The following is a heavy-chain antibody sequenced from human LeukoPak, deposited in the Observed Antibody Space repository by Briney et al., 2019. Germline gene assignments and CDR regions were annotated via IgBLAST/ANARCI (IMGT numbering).Heavy chain of an antibody. J-gene: IGHJ4*02. V-gene: IGHV3-7*03. CDR1: GFAFSSYW. CDR2: IKEDGSRK. Sequence: GGSLRLSCAASGFAFSSYWVTWVRQVPGKGLEWVANIKEDGSRKFYVASVKGRFTISRDNVRNFLYLKMNDLRAEDAALYFCASNWGSYPDCWGQGVLVTVSS. CDR3: ASNWGSYPDC. D-gene: IGHD3-16*01.